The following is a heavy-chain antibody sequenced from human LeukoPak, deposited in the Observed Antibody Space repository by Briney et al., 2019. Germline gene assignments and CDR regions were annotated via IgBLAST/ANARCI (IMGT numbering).Heavy chain of an antibody. CDR2: IRSKSDGGTQ. J-gene: IGHJ4*02. Sequence: GGSLRLSCAASGVSLSDAWLNWVRQAPGKGLEWLGRIRSKSDGGTQNYAAPVKGRFTISRDDSINTVYLQMNSLRTEDTAVYYCATPDWTADYWGQGTLVTVSS. V-gene: IGHV3-15*01. CDR3: ATPDWTADY. CDR1: GVSLSDAW. D-gene: IGHD1-1*01.